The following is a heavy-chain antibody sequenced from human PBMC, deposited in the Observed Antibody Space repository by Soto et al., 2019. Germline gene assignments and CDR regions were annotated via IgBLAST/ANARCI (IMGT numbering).Heavy chain of an antibody. CDR1: AGSIRGHY. V-gene: IGHV4-4*07. D-gene: IGHD6-13*01. Sequence: LSLTCSVSAGSIRGHYWSWIRLPAGRRLQWVGRIYSSGTTNYNPSLRSRVRMSVDTSRNRFSLKLDSVTAADTAVYYCARNFDIAATGTAFDSWGRGALVTVSS. J-gene: IGHJ4*02. CDR3: ARNFDIAATGTAFDS. CDR2: IYSSGTT.